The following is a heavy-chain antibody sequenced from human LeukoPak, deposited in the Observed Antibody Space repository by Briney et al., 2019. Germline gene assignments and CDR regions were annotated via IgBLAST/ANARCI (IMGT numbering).Heavy chain of an antibody. Sequence: GGSLRLSCAASGFTFSRYGMHWVRQAPGKGLEWVAFIRYDGSDKYYADSVKGRFTISRDNFKNTVYLQMNSLRAEDTAVYYCAKLLLYYDILTGPLVDYWRQGTLVTVSS. V-gene: IGHV3-30*02. CDR1: GFTFSRYG. CDR2: IRYDGSDK. CDR3: AKLLLYYDILTGPLVDY. D-gene: IGHD3-9*01. J-gene: IGHJ4*02.